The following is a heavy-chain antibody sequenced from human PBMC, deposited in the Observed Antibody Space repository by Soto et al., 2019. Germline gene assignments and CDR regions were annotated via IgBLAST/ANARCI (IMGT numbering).Heavy chain of an antibody. V-gene: IGHV3-15*01. CDR1: GFTFSNAW. Sequence: EVQLVESGGGLVKPGGSVRLSCAPSGFTFSNAWMSWVRQAPGKGLEWVGRIKSKSAGGTTEYDAPVKDRFTISRDDSKNTLYLQMNSLKIEDTAVYYCARGHRSSGKIFDSWGQGTLVTVSS. CDR3: ARGHRSSGKIFDS. D-gene: IGHD3-22*01. CDR2: IKSKSAGGTT. J-gene: IGHJ4*02.